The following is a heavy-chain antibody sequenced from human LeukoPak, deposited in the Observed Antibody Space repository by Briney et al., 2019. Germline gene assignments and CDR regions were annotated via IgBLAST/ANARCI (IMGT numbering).Heavy chain of an antibody. CDR3: ARVSRSRGEWLFDY. V-gene: IGHV7-4-1*02. Sequence: ASVTVSCEASGYTFTSYAMNWVRQAPGQGLEWMGWINTNTGNPTYVQGFTGRFVFSLDTSVSTAYLQISSLKTEDTAVYYCARVSRSRGEWLFDYWGQGTLVSVSS. D-gene: IGHD3-3*01. CDR2: INTNTGNP. CDR1: GYTFTSYA. J-gene: IGHJ4*02.